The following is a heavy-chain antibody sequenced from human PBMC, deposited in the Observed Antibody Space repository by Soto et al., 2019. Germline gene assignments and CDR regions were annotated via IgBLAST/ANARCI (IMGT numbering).Heavy chain of an antibody. J-gene: IGHJ4*02. V-gene: IGHV3-23*01. CDR2: VTSGGNT. Sequence: ESLKISCAASGFTFASIALTWVRQAPGKGLEWVSGVTSGGNTYYADSVKGRFTISRDTSKNTAYLQMNSLRAEDTAVYYCVKDFSGDVDYWGQGTLVTVSS. CDR3: VKDFSGDVDY. D-gene: IGHD5-12*01. CDR1: GFTFASIA.